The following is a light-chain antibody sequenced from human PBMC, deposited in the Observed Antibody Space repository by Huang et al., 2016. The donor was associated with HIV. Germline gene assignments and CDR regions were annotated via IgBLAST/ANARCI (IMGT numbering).Light chain of an antibody. V-gene: IGKV1-8*01. Sequence: AIRMTQSPSSLSASTGDRVTITCRASQGISSYLAWYQQKPGKDPKLLIYGASTLQSGVPSRFSGSEAGTDFTLTISCLQSEDFATYYCQQYYEYPWTFGQGTKVEIK. J-gene: IGKJ1*01. CDR3: QQYYEYPWT. CDR2: GAS. CDR1: QGISSY.